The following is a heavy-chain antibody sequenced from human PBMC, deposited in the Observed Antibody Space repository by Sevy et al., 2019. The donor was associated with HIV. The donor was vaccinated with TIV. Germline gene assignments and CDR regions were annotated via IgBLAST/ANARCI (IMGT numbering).Heavy chain of an antibody. Sequence: GGSLRLSCAASGFTFSSYWMHWVRQAPGKGLVWVSRVNSDGSSTSYADSVKGRFTISRVNAKNTLYLQMNSLRAEDTAVYYCARGAAAGTFDYWGQGTLVTVFS. D-gene: IGHD6-13*01. CDR1: GFTFSSYW. J-gene: IGHJ4*02. CDR3: ARGAAAGTFDY. V-gene: IGHV3-74*01. CDR2: VNSDGSST.